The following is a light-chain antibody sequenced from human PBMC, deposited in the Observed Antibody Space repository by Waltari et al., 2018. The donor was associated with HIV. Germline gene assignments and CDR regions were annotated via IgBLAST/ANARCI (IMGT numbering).Light chain of an antibody. J-gene: IGKJ1*01. V-gene: IGKV3-20*01. CDR3: QQYGSSWT. CDR1: QSVSSTY. Sequence: FFTHSPGTLSLSPGETATLSCRSSQSVSSTYSAWYQQKPGQAARLLIYSASSRATGIPDRFSGSGSGTDFTLNISRMEPEDFAVYYCQQYGSSWTFGQGTKVESK. CDR2: SAS.